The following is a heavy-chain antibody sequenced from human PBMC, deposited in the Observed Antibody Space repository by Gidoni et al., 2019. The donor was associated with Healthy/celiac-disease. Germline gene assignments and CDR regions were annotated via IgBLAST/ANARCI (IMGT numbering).Heavy chain of an antibody. CDR2: IYYSGRT. CDR3: ARYCTNGVCYEGVDYGMDV. V-gene: IGHV4-59*01. Sequence: QVQLQESGPGLVKPSETLSLTCTVSGGSISSYYWSWIRQPPGKGLEWIGYIYYSGRTNSNPSLKSRVTISVDTSKNQFSLKLSSVTAADTAVYYCARYCTNGVCYEGVDYGMDVWGQGTTVTVSS. J-gene: IGHJ6*02. CDR1: GGSISSYY. D-gene: IGHD2-8*01.